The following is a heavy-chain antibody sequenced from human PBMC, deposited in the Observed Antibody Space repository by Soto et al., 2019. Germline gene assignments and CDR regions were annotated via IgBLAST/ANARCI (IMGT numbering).Heavy chain of an antibody. CDR3: ARDEIVEANYYDYYGMDV. CDR2: IYYSGST. V-gene: IGHV4-59*01. J-gene: IGHJ6*02. Sequence: SETLSLTCTVSGGSISSYYWSWIRQPPGKGLEWIGYIYYSGSTNYNPSLKSRVTISVDTSKNQFSLKLSSVTAADTAVYYCARDEIVEANYYDYYGMDVWGQGTSVTVSS. CDR1: GGSISSYY. D-gene: IGHD1-26*01.